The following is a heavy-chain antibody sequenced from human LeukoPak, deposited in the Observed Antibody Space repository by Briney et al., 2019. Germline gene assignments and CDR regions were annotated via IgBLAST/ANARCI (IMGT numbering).Heavy chain of an antibody. D-gene: IGHD3-9*01. J-gene: IGHJ4*02. V-gene: IGHV1-69*05. Sequence: GASVKVSCKASGGSFSSYAISWVRQAPGQGLEWMGGIIPIFGTANYAQKFQGRVTITTDESTSTAYMELSSLRSEDTAVYYCARRQYFGPLDYWGQGTLVTVSS. CDR2: IIPIFGTA. CDR1: GGSFSSYA. CDR3: ARRQYFGPLDY.